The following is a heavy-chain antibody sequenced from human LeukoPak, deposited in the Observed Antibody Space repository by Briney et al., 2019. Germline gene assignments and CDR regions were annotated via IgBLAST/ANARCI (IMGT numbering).Heavy chain of an antibody. CDR1: GFTFGKYW. CDR3: ARDQYDTWSRRGNFDS. V-gene: IGHV3-7*03. Sequence: GGSLRLPCVASGFTFGKYWMSWVRQASGKGLEWVANIKLDGSEKNYVDSVKGRFTISRDNTRNSLYLQMNSLRVEDTAVFYCARDQYDTWSRRGNFDSWGQGTLVIVSS. D-gene: IGHD3-3*01. J-gene: IGHJ4*02. CDR2: IKLDGSEK.